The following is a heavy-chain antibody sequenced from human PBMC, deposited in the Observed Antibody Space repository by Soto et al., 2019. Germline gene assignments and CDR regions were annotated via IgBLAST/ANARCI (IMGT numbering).Heavy chain of an antibody. V-gene: IGHV5-51*01. CDR1: GYSFTNYW. CDR3: ARGVDGHTWSLY. J-gene: IGHJ4*02. CDR2: IYPGTSNT. D-gene: IGHD3-3*01. Sequence: GESLKISCKGSGYSFTNYWIGWVRQMPGKGLEWMGIIYPGTSNTLYSPSFQGQVTISVDKSITTAFLQWSSLKASDTAMYYCARGVDGHTWSLYWGQGTLVTSPQ.